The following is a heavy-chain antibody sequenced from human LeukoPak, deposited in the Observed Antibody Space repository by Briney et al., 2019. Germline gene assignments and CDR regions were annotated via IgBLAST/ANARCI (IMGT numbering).Heavy chain of an antibody. J-gene: IGHJ4*02. CDR3: ARHVGYYDILTGYYMGYFDY. CDR1: GGSFSGYY. D-gene: IGHD3-9*01. V-gene: IGHV4-34*01. Sequence: SQTLSLTCAVYGGSFSGYYWSWIRHPPGKGLEWIGSIYYSGSTYYNPSLKSRFTISVDTSKNQFSLKLSSVTAADTAVYYCARHVGYYDILTGYYMGYFDYWGQGTLVTVSS. CDR2: IYYSGST.